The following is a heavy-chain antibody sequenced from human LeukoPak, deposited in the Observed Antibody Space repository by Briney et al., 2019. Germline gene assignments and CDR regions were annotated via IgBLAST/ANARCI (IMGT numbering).Heavy chain of an antibody. D-gene: IGHD2-15*01. Sequence: PSETLSLTCTVSGGSITSYYWNWIRQPPGKGLEWIGHIYYSGSTNYNPSLKSRVTISVDTSKNQFSLKLSSVTAADTAVYYCARQRVAPRRPDASDIWGQGTMVTVSS. J-gene: IGHJ3*02. CDR2: IYYSGST. CDR3: ARQRVAPRRPDASDI. CDR1: GGSITSYY. V-gene: IGHV4-59*01.